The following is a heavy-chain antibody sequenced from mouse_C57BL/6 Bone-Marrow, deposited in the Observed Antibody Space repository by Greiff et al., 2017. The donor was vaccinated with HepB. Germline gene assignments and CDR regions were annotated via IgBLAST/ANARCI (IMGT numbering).Heavy chain of an antibody. J-gene: IGHJ3*01. CDR3: ARVYVSQFAY. CDR1: GYAFTNYL. D-gene: IGHD2-10*02. V-gene: IGHV1-54*01. CDR2: INPGSGGT. Sequence: QVQLQQSGAALVRPGTSVKVSCKASGYAFTNYLIEWVKQRPGQGLEWIGVINPGSGGTKYNEKFKGKATLTADKSSSTAYMQISSLTSEDSAVYFFARVYVSQFAYWGHGTLVTVSA.